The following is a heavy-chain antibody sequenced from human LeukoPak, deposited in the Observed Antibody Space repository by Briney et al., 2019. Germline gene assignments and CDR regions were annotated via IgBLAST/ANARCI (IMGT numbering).Heavy chain of an antibody. Sequence: GGSLRLSCAASGFTFSSYAMGWVRQAPGKGLEWVSAISGSGGSTYYADSVKGRFTISRDNSKNTLYLQMNSLRAEDTAVYYCAKQIESDYYYYYGMDVWGQGTTVTVSS. CDR2: ISGSGGST. V-gene: IGHV3-23*01. CDR1: GFTFSSYA. CDR3: AKQIESDYYYYYGMDV. J-gene: IGHJ6*02.